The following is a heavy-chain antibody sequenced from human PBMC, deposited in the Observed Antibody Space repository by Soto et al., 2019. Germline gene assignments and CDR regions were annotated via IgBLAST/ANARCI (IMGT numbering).Heavy chain of an antibody. V-gene: IGHV3-23*01. CDR1: GFTFRSYA. J-gene: IGHJ4*02. CDR2: ISGSGGST. CDR3: AKDLVPSVVDY. Sequence: GGSLRLSCASSGFTFRSYAMSLVRQAPGEGLEWVSAISGSGGSTYYADSVKGRFTISRDNSKNTLYLQMNSLRAEDTAVYYCAKDLVPSVVDYWGQGTLVTVSS. D-gene: IGHD2-8*02.